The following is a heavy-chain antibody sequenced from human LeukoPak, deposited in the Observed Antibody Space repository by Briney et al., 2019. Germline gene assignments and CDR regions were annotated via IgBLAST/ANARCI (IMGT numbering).Heavy chain of an antibody. V-gene: IGHV3-53*01. CDR2: IYSGGST. D-gene: IGHD6-13*01. CDR1: GFTVSSNY. Sequence: PGGSLRLSCAASGFTVSSNYMGWVRQAPGKGLEWVSVIYSGGSTYYADSVKGRFTISRDNSKNTLYLQMNSLRAEDTAVYYCARGIAAAGKGYYYYYGMDVWGRGTTVTVSS. J-gene: IGHJ6*02. CDR3: ARGIAAAGKGYYYYYGMDV.